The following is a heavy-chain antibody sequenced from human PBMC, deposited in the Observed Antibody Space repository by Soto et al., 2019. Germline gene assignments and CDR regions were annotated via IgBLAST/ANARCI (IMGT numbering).Heavy chain of an antibody. Sequence: ASVKVSCKASGYTFTSCGISWVRQAPGQGLEWMGWISAYNGNTNYAQKLQGRVTMTTDTSTSTAYMELRSLRSDDTAVYYCARDGRVAALNYFDYWGQGTLVTVSS. CDR1: GYTFTSCG. J-gene: IGHJ4*02. CDR2: ISAYNGNT. D-gene: IGHD6-6*01. V-gene: IGHV1-18*01. CDR3: ARDGRVAALNYFDY.